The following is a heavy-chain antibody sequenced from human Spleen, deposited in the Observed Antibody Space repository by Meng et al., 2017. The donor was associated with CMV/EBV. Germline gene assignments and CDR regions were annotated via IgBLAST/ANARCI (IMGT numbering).Heavy chain of an antibody. D-gene: IGHD1-26*01. CDR3: AAGGTYYIFFQH. J-gene: IGHJ1*01. V-gene: IGHV3-33*01. CDR1: GFTFTTYA. CDR2: IWYDGSNK. Sequence: SCAASGFTFTTYAMHWVRQAPGKGLEWVAVIWYDGSNKYYADSVRGRFTISRDNSKNTLYLQMNSLRVEDTAIYYCAAGGTYYIFFQHWGQGTLVTVSS.